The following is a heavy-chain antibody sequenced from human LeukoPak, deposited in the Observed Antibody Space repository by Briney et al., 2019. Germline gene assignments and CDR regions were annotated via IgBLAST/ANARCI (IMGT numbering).Heavy chain of an antibody. J-gene: IGHJ4*02. V-gene: IGHV3-11*01. CDR2: ISSSGSTI. Sequence: GGSLRLSCAASGFTFSDYYMSWIRQAPGKGLEWVSYISSSGSTIYYADSVKGRLTISRDNAKNSLYLQMNSLRAEDTAVYYCARQEPTNSYYDFWSGYLDYWGQGTLVTVSS. CDR3: ARQEPTNSYYDFWSGYLDY. D-gene: IGHD3-3*01. CDR1: GFTFSDYY.